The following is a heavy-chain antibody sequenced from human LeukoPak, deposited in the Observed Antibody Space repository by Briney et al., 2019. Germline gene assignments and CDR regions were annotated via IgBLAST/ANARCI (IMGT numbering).Heavy chain of an antibody. V-gene: IGHV4-4*07. CDR1: GGSISSYY. Sequence: PSETLSLTCTVSGGSISSYYWSWIRQPAGKGLEWIGRIYTSGSTNYNPSLKSRVTMSVDTSKNQFSLKLSSVTAADTAVYYCARDASYYYGSGIPRHFDYWGQGTLVTVSS. CDR3: ARDASYYYGSGIPRHFDY. J-gene: IGHJ4*02. D-gene: IGHD3-10*01. CDR2: IYTSGST.